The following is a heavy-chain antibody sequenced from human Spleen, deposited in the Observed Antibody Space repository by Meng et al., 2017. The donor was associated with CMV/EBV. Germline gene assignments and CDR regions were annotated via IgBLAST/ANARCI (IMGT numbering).Heavy chain of an antibody. Sequence: SVKVSCKASGGTFGSYAISWVRQAPGQGLEWMGGIIPIFGTANYAQKFQGRVTITTDESTSTAYMELSSLRSEDTAVYYCAKDRHGDYNWFDSWGQGTLVTVSS. V-gene: IGHV1-69*05. CDR2: IIPIFGTA. CDR1: GGTFGSYA. D-gene: IGHD7-27*01. J-gene: IGHJ5*01. CDR3: AKDRHGDYNWFDS.